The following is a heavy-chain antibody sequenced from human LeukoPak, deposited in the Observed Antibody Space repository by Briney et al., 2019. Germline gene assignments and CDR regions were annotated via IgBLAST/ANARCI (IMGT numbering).Heavy chain of an antibody. Sequence: GGSLRLSCAASGFTFDDYTMHWVRQAPGKGLEWVSLISWDGGSTYYADSVKGRFTISRDNSKNTLHMQMSSLRAEDTAVYYCAKEPDFWSEQNWFDPWGQGSLVTVSS. CDR3: AKEPDFWSEQNWFDP. V-gene: IGHV3-43*01. J-gene: IGHJ5*02. CDR1: GFTFDDYT. CDR2: ISWDGGST. D-gene: IGHD3-3*01.